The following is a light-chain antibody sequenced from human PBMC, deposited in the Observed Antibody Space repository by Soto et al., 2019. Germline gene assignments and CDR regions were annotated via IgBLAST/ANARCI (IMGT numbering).Light chain of an antibody. CDR3: SSYTSSTTPV. J-gene: IGLJ2*01. CDR2: EVC. CDR1: SSDVGGYAY. V-gene: IGLV2-14*01. Sequence: QSVLTQPASVSGSPGQSITISCTGTSSDVGGYAYVSWYQQYPGKAPKLVISEVCNRPSGVSHRFSGSKSGNTASLTISGLQAEDEAHYYCSSYTSSTTPVFGGGTKVTVL.